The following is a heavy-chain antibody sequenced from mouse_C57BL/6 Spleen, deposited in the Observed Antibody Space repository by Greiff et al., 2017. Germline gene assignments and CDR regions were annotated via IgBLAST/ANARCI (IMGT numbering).Heavy chain of an antibody. CDR1: GYTFTDHT. J-gene: IGHJ4*01. V-gene: IGHV1-78*01. CDR2: IYPRDGST. Sequence: VQRVESDAELVKPGASVKISCKVSGYTFTDHTIHWMKQRPEQGLEWIGYIYPRDGSTKYNEKFKGKATLTADKSSSTAYMQLNSLTSEDSAVYFCARAGYSNYGYAMDYWGQGTSVTVSS. CDR3: ARAGYSNYGYAMDY. D-gene: IGHD2-5*01.